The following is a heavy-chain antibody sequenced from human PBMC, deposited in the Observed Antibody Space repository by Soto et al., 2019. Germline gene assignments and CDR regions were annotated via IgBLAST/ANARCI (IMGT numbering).Heavy chain of an antibody. CDR3: ARSGGRKPQGNFDY. D-gene: IGHD2-15*01. Sequence: QVQLQESGPGLVKPSETLSLTCTVSGGSISSYYWSWIRQPPGKGLEWIGYIYYSGSTNYNPSLKSRVTISVDTSKNQFSLKLSSVTAADTAVYYCARSGGRKPQGNFDYWGQGTLVTVSS. J-gene: IGHJ4*02. CDR1: GGSISSYY. V-gene: IGHV4-59*01. CDR2: IYYSGST.